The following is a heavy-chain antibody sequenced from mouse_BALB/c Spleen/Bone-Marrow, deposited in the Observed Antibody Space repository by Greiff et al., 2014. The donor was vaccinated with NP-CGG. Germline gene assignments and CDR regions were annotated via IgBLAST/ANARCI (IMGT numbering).Heavy chain of an antibody. CDR1: GLNIKDTY. CDR2: IDPANGNT. CDR3: ARYYYGYYFDY. J-gene: IGHJ2*01. Sequence: EVMLVESGAELVKPGASVKLSCTASGLNIKDTYMHWVKQRPEQGLEWIGRIDPANGNTKYDPKFQGKATITADTSSNTAYLQLSSLTSEDTAVYYCARYYYGYYFDYWGQGTTPTVSS. V-gene: IGHV14-3*02. D-gene: IGHD1-1*01.